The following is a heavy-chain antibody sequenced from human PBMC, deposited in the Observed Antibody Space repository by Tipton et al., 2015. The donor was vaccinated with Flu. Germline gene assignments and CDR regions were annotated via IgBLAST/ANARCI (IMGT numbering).Heavy chain of an antibody. CDR2: INHSGGT. CDR1: GGSFRGYY. D-gene: IGHD3-10*01. Sequence: LRLSCAVFGGSFRGYYGSWIRQSPGKGLEWIGEINHSGGTNYNPSLKSRVTISLDTSKNQFSLKLSSVTAADTAVYYCARSTYHYGSGSSDYWGQGTLVTVSS. J-gene: IGHJ4*02. V-gene: IGHV4-34*01. CDR3: ARSTYHYGSGSSDY.